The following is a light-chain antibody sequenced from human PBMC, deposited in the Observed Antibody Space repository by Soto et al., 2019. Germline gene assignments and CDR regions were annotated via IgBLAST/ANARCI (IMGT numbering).Light chain of an antibody. CDR2: DAS. CDR1: QSVSSY. Sequence: EIVLTQSPATLSLSPGERATLSCRASQSVSSYLAWYQQKPDQAPRLLIYDASHSTCGIPARFSGSGSGSDFTLTICSLEPEDFAVYYCQQRSNWPRTFGQGTKLESK. J-gene: IGKJ2*01. CDR3: QQRSNWPRT. V-gene: IGKV3-11*01.